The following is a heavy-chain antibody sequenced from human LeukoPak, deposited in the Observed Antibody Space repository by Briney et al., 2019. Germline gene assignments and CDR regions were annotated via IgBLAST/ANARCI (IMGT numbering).Heavy chain of an antibody. D-gene: IGHD1-26*01. CDR1: GDSVSSNSAA. CDR2: TYYRSKWYN. J-gene: IGHJ4*02. CDR3: ARVTRELDPYYFDY. V-gene: IGHV6-1*01. Sequence: SQTLSLTCAISGDSVSSNSAAWNWIRQSPSSGLEWLGRTYYRSKWYNDYAVSVKSRITINPDTAKNQFSLQLNSVTPEDTAVYYCARVTRELDPYYFDYWGQGTLVTVSS.